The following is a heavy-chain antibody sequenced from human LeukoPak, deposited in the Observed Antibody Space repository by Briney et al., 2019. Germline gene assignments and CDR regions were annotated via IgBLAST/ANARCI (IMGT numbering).Heavy chain of an antibody. CDR2: TSYDGSNK. J-gene: IGHJ4*02. V-gene: IGHV3-30-3*02. CDR3: AKLGPDY. CDR1: GFTFRSYA. Sequence: PGGSLRLSCAGSGFTFRSYAMHWVRQAPGKGLEWVAVTSYDGSNKDYADSVKGRFTISRDNSKNTLFLQMNSLRAEDTAVYYCAKLGPDYWGQGTLVTVSS. D-gene: IGHD3-10*01.